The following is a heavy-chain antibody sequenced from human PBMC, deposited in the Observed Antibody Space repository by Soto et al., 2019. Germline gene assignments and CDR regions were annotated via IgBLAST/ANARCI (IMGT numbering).Heavy chain of an antibody. Sequence: GGSXGLSCESSGVTFTIDSITLFRQAPGKGLEWVSSISSHGREIFYADSVKGRFTISRDNAKDSLNLQMKSLTGVDSAVYYCERGAAIDGKIDLWGQGPLVT. CDR3: ERGAAIDGKIDL. V-gene: IGHV3-21*06. CDR2: ISSHGREI. D-gene: IGHD6-13*01. J-gene: IGHJ4*02. CDR1: GVTFTIDS.